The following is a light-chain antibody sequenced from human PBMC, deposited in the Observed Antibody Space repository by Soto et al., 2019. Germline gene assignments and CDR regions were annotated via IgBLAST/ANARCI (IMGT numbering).Light chain of an antibody. CDR3: HQYGRT. V-gene: IGKV3-20*01. Sequence: DIVLTQSPGTMSLSPGDRATLSCRSSQSVNSNYLAWYQQKPGQAPRLLIFGASTRATGIPDRFRGSGSGTDFTLTINRLEREDVAVYYCHQYGRTFGQGTKLESK. CDR1: QSVNSNY. CDR2: GAS. J-gene: IGKJ2*01.